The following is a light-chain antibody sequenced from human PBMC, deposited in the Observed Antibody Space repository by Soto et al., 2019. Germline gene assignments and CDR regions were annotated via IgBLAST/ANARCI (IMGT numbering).Light chain of an antibody. V-gene: IGKV1-39*01. CDR2: AAS. CDR1: QSISSF. CDR3: QQSYSTLIFT. Sequence: DIQMTQSPASLSASFGDIVTITSRASQSISSFLNWYQQMPPKAPKLLIYAASILQSGVPSRFSGSGSATDFTPTISGLQREDFATYYCQQSYSTLIFTFGPGTKVDIK. J-gene: IGKJ3*01.